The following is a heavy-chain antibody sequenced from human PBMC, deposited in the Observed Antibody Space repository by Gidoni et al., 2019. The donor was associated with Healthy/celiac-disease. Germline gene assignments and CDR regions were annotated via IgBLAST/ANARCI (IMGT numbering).Heavy chain of an antibody. Sequence: QVQLVQSGAEVKKPGASVKVSCKASGYTFTSYAMHWVRQAPGQRLEWMGWINAGNGNTKYSQKFQGRVTITRDTSASTAYMELSSLRSEDTAVYYCARPEGDYYDTQSRGYYYGMDVWGQGTTVTVSS. V-gene: IGHV1-3*01. CDR1: GYTFTSYA. D-gene: IGHD3-22*01. CDR3: ARPEGDYYDTQSRGYYYGMDV. CDR2: INAGNGNT. J-gene: IGHJ6*02.